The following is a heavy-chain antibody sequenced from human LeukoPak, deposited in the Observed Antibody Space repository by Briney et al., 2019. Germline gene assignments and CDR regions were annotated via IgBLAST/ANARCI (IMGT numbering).Heavy chain of an antibody. D-gene: IGHD5-18*01. V-gene: IGHV3-48*03. CDR2: ISSSGSTI. J-gene: IGHJ4*02. CDR1: GFTFSSYE. CDR3: ARVGTWIQLWLDY. Sequence: GGTLRLSCAASGFTFSSYEMNWARHAPEKGLEWVSYISSSGSTIYYAESVKDRFTISRDNAKNSLYLQMNSLRAEDTAVYHCARVGTWIQLWLDYWGQGTLVTVSS.